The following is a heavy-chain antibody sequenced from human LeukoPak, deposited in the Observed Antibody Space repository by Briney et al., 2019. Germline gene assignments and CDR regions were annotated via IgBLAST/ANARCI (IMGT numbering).Heavy chain of an antibody. CDR1: GGSISSYY. J-gene: IGHJ4*02. Sequence: SETLSLTCTVSGGSISSYYWSWIRQPPGKGLEWIGYIYYSGSTNYNPSLKSRVTISVDTSKNQFSLKLSSVTAADTAVYYCASSHYYGSGSYEDYFDYWGQGTLVTISS. CDR3: ASSHYYGSGSYEDYFDY. V-gene: IGHV4-59*01. D-gene: IGHD3-10*01. CDR2: IYYSGST.